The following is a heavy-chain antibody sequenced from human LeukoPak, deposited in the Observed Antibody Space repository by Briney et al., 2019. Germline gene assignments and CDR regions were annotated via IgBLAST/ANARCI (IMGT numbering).Heavy chain of an antibody. CDR1: GFIFSDYY. CDR3: ARDMVSEAGSRWGDY. J-gene: IGHJ4*02. Sequence: GGTLRLSCAASGFIFSDYYMSWIRQAPGKGLEWVSYISTSGSTIYYADSVRGRFTISRDNAKNSLSLQMNSLRAEDTALYYCARDMVSEAGSRWGDYWGQGILVTVSS. D-gene: IGHD6-19*01. V-gene: IGHV3-11*04. CDR2: ISTSGSTI.